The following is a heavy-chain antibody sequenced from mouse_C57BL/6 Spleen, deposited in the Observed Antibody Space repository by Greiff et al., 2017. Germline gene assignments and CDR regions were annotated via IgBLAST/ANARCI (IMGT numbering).Heavy chain of an antibody. Sequence: EVQLQQSVAELVRPGASVKLSCTASGFNIKNTYLHWVKQRPEQGLEWIGRIDPANGNTTYAPKFQGKATITAATCSKTAYLQVSSLTSEDTAIYYCARFDGNFPFAYWGQGTLVTVSA. V-gene: IGHV14-3*01. CDR3: ARFDGNFPFAY. J-gene: IGHJ3*01. CDR1: GFNIKNTY. D-gene: IGHD2-1*01. CDR2: IDPANGNT.